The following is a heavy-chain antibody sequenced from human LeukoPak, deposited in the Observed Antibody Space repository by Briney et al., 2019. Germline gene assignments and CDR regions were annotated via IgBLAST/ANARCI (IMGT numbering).Heavy chain of an antibody. CDR2: ISYDGSNK. J-gene: IGHJ3*01. CDR3: ARGISAVVPRAFDV. Sequence: PGRSLRLSCAASGFTFSSYAMHWVRQAPGKGLEWVAVISYDGSNKYYADSVKGRFTISRDNSKNTLYLQMNSLRAEDTAVYFCARGISAVVPRAFDVWGQGTLVTVSS. V-gene: IGHV3-30-3*01. CDR1: GFTFSSYA. D-gene: IGHD2-15*01.